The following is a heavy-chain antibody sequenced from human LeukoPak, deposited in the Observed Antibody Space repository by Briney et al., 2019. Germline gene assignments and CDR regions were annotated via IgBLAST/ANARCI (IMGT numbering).Heavy chain of an antibody. J-gene: IGHJ4*02. Sequence: GGSLRLSCAASGFTFSSYSMNWVRQAPGKGLEWVSSISSSSSYIYYADSVKGRFTISRDNSKNTLYLQMNSLRAEDTAVYYCARDPAGAGSLPDGYFDYWGQGTLVTVSS. D-gene: IGHD6-13*01. V-gene: IGHV3-21*01. CDR2: ISSSSSYI. CDR3: ARDPAGAGSLPDGYFDY. CDR1: GFTFSSYS.